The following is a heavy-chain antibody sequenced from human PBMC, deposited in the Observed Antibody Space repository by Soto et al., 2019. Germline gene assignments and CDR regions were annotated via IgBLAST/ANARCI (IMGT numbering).Heavy chain of an antibody. V-gene: IGHV4-59*01. CDR3: ARLYTGYYMDV. Sequence: SETLSLTCPVSGGTISSYYWSWIRQPPGKGLEWIGYIYYSGSTNYNPSLKSRVTISVDTSKNQFSLKLSSVTAADTAVYYCARLYTGYYMDVWGKGTTVTVSS. J-gene: IGHJ6*03. CDR1: GGTISSYY. D-gene: IGHD1-20*01. CDR2: IYYSGST.